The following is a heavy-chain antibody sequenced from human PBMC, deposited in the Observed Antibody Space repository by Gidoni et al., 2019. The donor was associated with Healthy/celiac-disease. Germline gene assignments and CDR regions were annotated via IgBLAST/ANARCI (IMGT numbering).Heavy chain of an antibody. CDR1: GYTFTGYY. J-gene: IGHJ6*02. CDR2: INPNSGGT. V-gene: IGHV1-2*02. CDR3: ARADPSRDYYYYYGMDV. Sequence: QVQLVQSRAEVKKPGASVKVSCKASGYTFTGYYMHWVRQAPGQGLEWMGWINPNSGGTNYAQKFQGRVTMTRDTSISTAYMELSRLRSDDTAVYYCARADPSRDYYYYYGMDVWGQGTTVTVSS.